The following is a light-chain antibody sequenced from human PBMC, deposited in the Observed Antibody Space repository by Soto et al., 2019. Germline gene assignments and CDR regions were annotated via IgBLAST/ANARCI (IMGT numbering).Light chain of an antibody. CDR3: QQYNNWPPLT. CDR1: QSVSSN. Sequence: EIVMTQSPATLSVSPGERVTLSCRASQSVSSNLGWYQQKPGQAPRLLIYGASTRATGIPARFSGSGSGTELTLTISSLQSEDFAVYYCQQYNNWPPLTFGGGTKVEIK. J-gene: IGKJ4*01. V-gene: IGKV3-15*01. CDR2: GAS.